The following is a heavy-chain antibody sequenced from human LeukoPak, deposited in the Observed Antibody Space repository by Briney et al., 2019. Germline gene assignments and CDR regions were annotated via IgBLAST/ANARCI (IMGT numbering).Heavy chain of an antibody. CDR2: INPHNGNT. CDR3: ARVTRSFYYYMDV. J-gene: IGHJ6*03. V-gene: IGHV1-18*01. Sequence: ASVKVSCKASGYTFTTYGVTWVRRAPGQGLEWVAWINPHNGNTNYAQNLQGRATVTTDASTSTAYMELRSLRSDDTALYYCARVTRSFYYYMDVWGKGTTVTVS. D-gene: IGHD2-21*02. CDR1: GYTFTTYG.